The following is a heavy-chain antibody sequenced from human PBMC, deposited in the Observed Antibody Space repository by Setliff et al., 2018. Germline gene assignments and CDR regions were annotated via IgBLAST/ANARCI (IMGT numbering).Heavy chain of an antibody. D-gene: IGHD2-8*02. CDR3: ARDFSTGSSS. CDR2: IKQDGSEK. Sequence: GGSLRLSCAASGFTFNTYWMTWVRQAPGKGLEWVANIKQDGSEKYYVDSVKGRFTISRDNVKNSLYLHMSSLRAEDTAVYYCARDFSTGSSSWGQGTLVTVSS. J-gene: IGHJ5*02. V-gene: IGHV3-7*03. CDR1: GFTFNTYW.